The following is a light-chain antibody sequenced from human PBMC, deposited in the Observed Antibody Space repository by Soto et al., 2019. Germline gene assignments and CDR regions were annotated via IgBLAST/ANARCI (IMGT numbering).Light chain of an antibody. J-gene: IGLJ1*01. Sequence: QSALTQPRSVSGSPGQSVTISCTGTSSDVGGYNYVSWYQQHPGKAPKLMIYVVSKRPSGVPDRFSGSKSGNTASLTISGLQAEDEADYYCCSYAGSYTIYVFGTGTKLTVL. CDR2: VVS. V-gene: IGLV2-11*01. CDR3: CSYAGSYTIYV. CDR1: SSDVGGYNY.